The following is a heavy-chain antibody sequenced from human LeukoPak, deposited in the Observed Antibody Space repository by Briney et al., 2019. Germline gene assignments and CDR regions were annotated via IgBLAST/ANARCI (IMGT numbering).Heavy chain of an antibody. D-gene: IGHD6-19*01. Sequence: ASVKVSFKASGYTFTSYGISWVRQAPGQGLEWMGWISAYNGNTNYAQKLQGRVTMTTDTSTSTAYMELRSLRSDDTAVYYCARDAAYSSGRIRAFDIWGQGTMVTVSS. CDR3: ARDAAYSSGRIRAFDI. J-gene: IGHJ3*02. CDR2: ISAYNGNT. V-gene: IGHV1-18*01. CDR1: GYTFTSYG.